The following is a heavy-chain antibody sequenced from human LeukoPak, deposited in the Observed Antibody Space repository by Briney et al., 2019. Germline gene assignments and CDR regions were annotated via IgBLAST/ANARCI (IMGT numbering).Heavy chain of an antibody. Sequence: GGSLRLSCAASGFTVSSNYMSWVRQAPGKGLEWVSVIYSGGTTYYADSVKGRFTISRDNSKNTLYLQMNSLRVEDTAVYYCARDIGSGNYFDYWGQGTLVTVSS. CDR2: IYSGGTT. D-gene: IGHD1-26*01. V-gene: IGHV3-53*01. J-gene: IGHJ4*02. CDR3: ARDIGSGNYFDY. CDR1: GFTVSSNY.